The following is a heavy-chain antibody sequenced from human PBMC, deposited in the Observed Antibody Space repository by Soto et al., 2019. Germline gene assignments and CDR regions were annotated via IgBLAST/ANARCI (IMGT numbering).Heavy chain of an antibody. CDR3: AIGSHVPHY. V-gene: IGHV4-30-2*06. D-gene: IGHD3-10*01. Sequence: QLQLQESGSELLKPSQTLSRTCAVSGGSIRSGGYSWRWIRQSPGKGMEWIGYISHSGSTYYNPSLKSRVTISVDRSKNQFSLKLSSVTAADTAVYFCAIGSHVPHYWGQGTLVTVSS. J-gene: IGHJ4*02. CDR2: ISHSGST. CDR1: GGSIRSGGYS.